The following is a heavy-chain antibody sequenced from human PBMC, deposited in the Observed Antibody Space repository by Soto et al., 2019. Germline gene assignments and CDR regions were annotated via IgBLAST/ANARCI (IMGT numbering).Heavy chain of an antibody. D-gene: IGHD6-6*01. CDR2: IYYSGST. Sequence: SETLSLTCTVSGGSISSYYWSWIRQPPGKGLEWIGYIYYSGSTNYNPSLKSRVTISVDTSKNQFSLKLSSVTAADTAVYYGARHYGSSSEYFDYWGQGTLVTVSS. CDR1: GGSISSYY. J-gene: IGHJ4*02. V-gene: IGHV4-59*08. CDR3: ARHYGSSSEYFDY.